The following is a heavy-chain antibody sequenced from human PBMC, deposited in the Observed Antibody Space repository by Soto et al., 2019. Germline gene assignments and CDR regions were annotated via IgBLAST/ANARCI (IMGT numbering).Heavy chain of an antibody. CDR1: GGSISSGGYY. V-gene: IGHV4-31*03. Sequence: QVQLQESGPGLVKPSQTLSLTCTVSGGSISSGGYYWSWIRQHPGKGLEWIGYIYHTGSTHHNPSLKGRVTISVDTSKNQFSLKMSSVTAADTAVYYCAREGADIVVVSDGFDLWGQGTMVTVSS. D-gene: IGHD2-2*01. J-gene: IGHJ3*01. CDR3: AREGADIVVVSDGFDL. CDR2: IYHTGST.